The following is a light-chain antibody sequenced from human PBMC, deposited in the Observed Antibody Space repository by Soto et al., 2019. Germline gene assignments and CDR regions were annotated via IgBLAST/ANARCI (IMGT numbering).Light chain of an antibody. CDR2: GAS. CDR1: QSISSN. CDR3: QQYNDWPPT. J-gene: IGKJ1*01. V-gene: IGKV3-15*01. Sequence: EVVMTQSPATLSVPPGERVTLSCRASQSISSNLAWYQLKAGQTPRLLVYGASTRATGFPGKFSGSGSGTEFTLTISDLQSEDFAVYFCQQYNDWPPTFGQGTKVDIK.